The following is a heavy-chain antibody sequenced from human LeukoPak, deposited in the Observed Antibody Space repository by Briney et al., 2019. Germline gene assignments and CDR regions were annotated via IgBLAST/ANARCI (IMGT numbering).Heavy chain of an antibody. CDR3: ARWWLRSGDY. CDR2: IWYDGSNK. CDR1: GFTFSTYG. V-gene: IGHV3-33*01. J-gene: IGHJ4*02. Sequence: GGSLRLSRAASGFTFSTYGLHWVRQAPGKGLEWVALIWYDGSNKYYADSVKGRFTISRDNSKNTLYLQMNSLRAEDTAVYYCARWWLRSGDYWGQGTLVTVSS. D-gene: IGHD5-12*01.